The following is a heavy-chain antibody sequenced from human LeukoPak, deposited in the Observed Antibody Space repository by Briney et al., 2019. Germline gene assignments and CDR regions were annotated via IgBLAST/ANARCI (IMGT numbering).Heavy chain of an antibody. CDR1: QFTFIGSW. Sequence: GGSLRLSCADSQFTFIGSWMNWVRQAPGKGLEWVDNMDPTGSQKRYVDSVKGRFTISKDNPGTSLYLDMHSLRAEDTAIYYCAIWTSGNYWGQGTLVTVSS. J-gene: IGHJ4*02. V-gene: IGHV3-7*01. CDR2: MDPTGSQK. D-gene: IGHD1-1*01. CDR3: AIWTSGNY.